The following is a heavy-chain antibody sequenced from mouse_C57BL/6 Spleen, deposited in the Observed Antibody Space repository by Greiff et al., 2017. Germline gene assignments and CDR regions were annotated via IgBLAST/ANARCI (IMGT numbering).Heavy chain of an antibody. D-gene: IGHD1-1*01. CDR1: GYTFTSYW. V-gene: IGHV1-52*01. CDR3: SKSYYYGSSYGYFDY. J-gene: IGHJ2*01. CDR2: IDPSDSET. Sequence: VQLQQPGVELVRPGSSVKLSCKASGYTFTSYWMHWVKQRPIQGLEWIGNIDPSDSETHYNQKFKDKATLTVDKSSSTAYMQLSSLTSEDSAVYSCSKSYYYGSSYGYFDYWGKGTTLTVSS.